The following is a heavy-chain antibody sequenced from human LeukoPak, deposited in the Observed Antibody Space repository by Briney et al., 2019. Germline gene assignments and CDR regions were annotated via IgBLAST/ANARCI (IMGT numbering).Heavy chain of an antibody. CDR2: INPSGGYT. V-gene: IGHV1-46*01. J-gene: IGHJ5*02. CDR1: GYTFMSHY. D-gene: IGHD1-26*01. Sequence: ASVKVSCKASGYTFMSHYMHWVRQAPGQGLEWMGMINPSGGYTSYAQKFQGRVTLTRDMSTSTVYMELSSLRSEDTAVYYCARDHSGEWESLSGWWFDPWGQGTLVTVSS. CDR3: ARDHSGEWESLSGWWFDP.